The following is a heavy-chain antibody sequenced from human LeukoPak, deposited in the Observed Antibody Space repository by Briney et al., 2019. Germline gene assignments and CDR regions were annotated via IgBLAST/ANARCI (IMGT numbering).Heavy chain of an antibody. Sequence: GGSLRLSCAASGFTFSSYWMSWVRQAPGKGLEWMASIKQDASETRYVDSVKGRFTILRDNTETSLFLHMNSLRAEDTAVYYCAKYGLGDTFDNWGHGTVVTVSS. J-gene: IGHJ3*02. D-gene: IGHD4-17*01. CDR3: AKYGLGDTFDN. CDR1: GFTFSSYW. CDR2: IKQDASET. V-gene: IGHV3-7*01.